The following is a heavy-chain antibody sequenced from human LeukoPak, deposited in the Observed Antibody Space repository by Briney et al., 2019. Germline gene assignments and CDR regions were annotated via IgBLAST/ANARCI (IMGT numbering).Heavy chain of an antibody. CDR1: GFTFSSYA. D-gene: IGHD3-10*01. CDR3: AKVRGWFGELFPLGY. Sequence: GGSLRLPCAASGFTFSSYAMSWVRQAPGKGLEWVSAISGSGGSTYYADSVKGRFTISRDNSKNTLYLQMNSLRAEDTAVYYCAKVRGWFGELFPLGYWGQGTLVTVSS. CDR2: ISGSGGST. J-gene: IGHJ4*02. V-gene: IGHV3-23*01.